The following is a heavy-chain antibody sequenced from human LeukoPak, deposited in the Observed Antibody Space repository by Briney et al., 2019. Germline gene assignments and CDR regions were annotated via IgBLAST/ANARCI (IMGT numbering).Heavy chain of an antibody. D-gene: IGHD3-22*01. V-gene: IGHV3-74*01. Sequence: QPGRSLRLSCTASGFTFGDYAMSWVRRAPGKGLVWVSRINSDGSRTTYADSVKGRFTISRDNAKNTLYLQMNSLRAEDTAVYYCARGYSSGYRVDYWGQGTLVTVSS. CDR2: INSDGSRT. CDR3: ARGYSSGYRVDY. CDR1: GFTFGDYA. J-gene: IGHJ4*02.